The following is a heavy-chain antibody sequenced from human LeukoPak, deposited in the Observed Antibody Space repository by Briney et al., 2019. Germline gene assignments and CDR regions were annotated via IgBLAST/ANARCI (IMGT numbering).Heavy chain of an antibody. CDR2: IYTSGST. D-gene: IGHD3-3*01. V-gene: IGHV4-61*02. CDR1: GGSISSGSYY. Sequence: SETLSLTCTVSGGSISSGSYYWSWIRQPAGKGLEWIGRIYTSGSTNYNPSLKSRVTISVDTSKNQFSLKLSSVTAADTAVYYCAGGKEDAYYDFWSGSPHDAFDIWGQGTMVTVSS. CDR3: AGGKEDAYYDFWSGSPHDAFDI. J-gene: IGHJ3*02.